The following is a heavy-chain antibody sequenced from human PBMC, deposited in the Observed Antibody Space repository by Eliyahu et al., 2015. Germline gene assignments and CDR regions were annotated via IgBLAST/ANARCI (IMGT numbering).Heavy chain of an antibody. D-gene: IGHD6-13*01. V-gene: IGHV3-9*01. Sequence: EVQLVESGGGLVQPGRSLRLSCAASGFNFGDYAMHWVRQAPGKGLEWVSGISWNSGRIGYADSVKGRFIISRDDGRNYLYLQMNSLREEDTAVYYCANLPEDSSSWYAFDIWGQGTMVSVSS. CDR2: ISWNSGRI. CDR1: GFNFGDYA. CDR3: ANLPEDSSSWYAFDI. J-gene: IGHJ3*02.